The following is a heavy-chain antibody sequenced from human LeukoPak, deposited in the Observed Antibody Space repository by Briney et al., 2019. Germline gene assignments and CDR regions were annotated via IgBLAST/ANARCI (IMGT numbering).Heavy chain of an antibody. CDR3: ARDVVRGVILGPFDY. D-gene: IGHD3-10*01. CDR2: INQDGSEK. J-gene: IGHJ4*02. CDR1: GFTFSSYW. Sequence: GGSLRLSCVGSGFTFSSYWMSWVRQAPGKGLEWVANINQDGSEKYDVDSAKGRFTISRDNAKNSLYLQMNSLRAEDTAVYYCARDVVRGVILGPFDYWGQGTLVTVSS. V-gene: IGHV3-7*01.